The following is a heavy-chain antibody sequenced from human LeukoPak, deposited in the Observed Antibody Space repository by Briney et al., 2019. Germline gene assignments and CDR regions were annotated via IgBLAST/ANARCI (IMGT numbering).Heavy chain of an antibody. V-gene: IGHV1-2*02. CDR2: INTNSGDT. CDR3: AREAVIQGIIITDFDY. J-gene: IGHJ4*02. Sequence: ASVTVSCKASGYTFTGHYMHWVRQAPGQGLEWMGWINTNSGDTNYAQKFQGRVTMTRATSISTAYMELSRLSFDDTAVYYCAREAVIQGIIITDFDYWGQGTLVTVSS. CDR1: GYTFTGHY. D-gene: IGHD3-10*01.